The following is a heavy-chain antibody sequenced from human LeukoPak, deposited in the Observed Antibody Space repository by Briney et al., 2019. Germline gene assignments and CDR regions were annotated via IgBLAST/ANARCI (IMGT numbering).Heavy chain of an antibody. CDR2: INGVGYST. D-gene: IGHD5-18*01. J-gene: IGHJ4*02. CDR1: GFTFSSYA. Sequence: GGSLRLSCAASGFTFSSYAMSWVRQAPGKGLEWVSVINGVGYSTYYADSVRGRFTISRDNSKNTLYLQMNSLRAEDTAVYYCAKEVQLWLLAGFDYWGQGTLVTVSS. CDR3: AKEVQLWLLAGFDY. V-gene: IGHV3-23*01.